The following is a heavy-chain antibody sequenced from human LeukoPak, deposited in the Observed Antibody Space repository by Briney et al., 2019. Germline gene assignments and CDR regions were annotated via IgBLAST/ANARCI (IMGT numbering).Heavy chain of an antibody. V-gene: IGHV1-18*01. CDR2: ISAYNGNT. J-gene: IGHJ4*02. CDR1: GYTFTSYG. CDR3: ARDSSVGAAAGRFDY. D-gene: IGHD6-13*01. Sequence: ASVKVSCKASGYTFTSYGISWVRQAPGQGLEWMGWISAYNGNTNYAQKLQGRVTMTTDTSTSTAYMELRSLRSDDTAVYYCARDSSVGAAAGRFDYWGQGTLVTVSS.